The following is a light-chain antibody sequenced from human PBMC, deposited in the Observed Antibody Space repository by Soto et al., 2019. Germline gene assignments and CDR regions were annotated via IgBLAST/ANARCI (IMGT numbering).Light chain of an antibody. J-gene: IGKJ1*01. CDR3: QQYNNWPRT. CDR2: GAT. CDR1: ESVSIL. V-gene: IGKV3-15*01. Sequence: ETVLTQSPGTLSLPPEESATLSCTASESVSILLAWYQQKTGQAPRLLIHGATTRATGIPARFSGSGYGTEFNLTISSLQPEDFAVYYCQQYNNWPRTFGQGTKVDIK.